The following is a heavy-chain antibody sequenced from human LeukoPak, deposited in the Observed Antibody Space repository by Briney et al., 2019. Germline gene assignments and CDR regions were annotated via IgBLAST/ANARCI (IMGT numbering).Heavy chain of an antibody. CDR1: GFTFSSYA. J-gene: IGHJ4*02. D-gene: IGHD5-18*01. V-gene: IGHV3-23*01. CDR2: ISGSGGST. CDR3: ARPVGYSYGGGFDY. Sequence: GGSLRLSCAASGFTFSSYAMSWVRQAPGKGLEWVSFISGSGGSTYYADSVKGRFTISRDNSKNTLYLQINSLRAEDTAVYYCARPVGYSYGGGFDYWGQGTLVTVSS.